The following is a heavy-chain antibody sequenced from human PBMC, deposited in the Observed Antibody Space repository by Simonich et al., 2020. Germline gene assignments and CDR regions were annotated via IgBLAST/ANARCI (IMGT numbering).Heavy chain of an antibody. CDR3: AREAGDLWYFDL. V-gene: IGHV3-74*01. Sequence: EVQLVESGGGFVQPGGSLRLSCAASGFTFSSYWRHGVRQAPGTGLGGDSRINSEGSSTRYADSGKGRFTTSRDNAKNTLYLQMNSLRAEDTAVYYCAREAGDLWYFDLWGRGTLVTVSS. CDR2: INSEGSST. CDR1: GFTFSSYW. D-gene: IGHD7-27*01. J-gene: IGHJ2*01.